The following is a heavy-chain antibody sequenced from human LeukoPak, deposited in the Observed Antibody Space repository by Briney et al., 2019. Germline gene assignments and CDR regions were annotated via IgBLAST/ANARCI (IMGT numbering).Heavy chain of an antibody. CDR2: IYTSGST. D-gene: IGHD3-3*01. V-gene: IGHV4-61*02. CDR1: GGSISSGSYY. J-gene: IGHJ6*02. CDR3: AREYTMLGVVGDYLSYYGMDV. Sequence: SQTLSLTCTVSGGSISSGSYYWSWIRQPAGKGLEWIGRIYTSGSTNYNPSLKSRVTISVDTSKNQFSLKLSSVTAADTAVYYCAREYTMLGVVGDYLSYYGMDVWGQGTTVNVS.